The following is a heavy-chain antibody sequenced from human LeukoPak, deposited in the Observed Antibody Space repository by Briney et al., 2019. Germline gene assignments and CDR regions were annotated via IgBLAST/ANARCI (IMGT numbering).Heavy chain of an antibody. CDR2: IRYDGSNK. CDR3: ARATWDPNYYYYMDV. J-gene: IGHJ6*03. V-gene: IGHV3-30*02. D-gene: IGHD1-26*01. Sequence: GGSLRLSCAASGFTFSSYGMHWVRQAPGKGLEWVAFIRYDGSNKYYADSVKGRFTISRDNAKNSLYLQMNSLRAEDTAVYFCARATWDPNYYYYMDVWGKGTTVTISS. CDR1: GFTFSSYG.